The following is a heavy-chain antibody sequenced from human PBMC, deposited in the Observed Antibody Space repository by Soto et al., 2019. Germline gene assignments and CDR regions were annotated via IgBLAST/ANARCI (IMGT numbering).Heavy chain of an antibody. CDR3: ARDLAIRGWFDP. CDR1: GFTFSSYS. Sequence: GGSLRLSCAASGFTFSSYSMNWVRQAPGKGLGWVSSISSSSSYIYYADSVKGRFTISRDNAKNSLYLQMNSLRAEDTAVYYCARDLAIRGWFDPWGQGTLVTVSS. CDR2: ISSSSSYI. V-gene: IGHV3-21*01. J-gene: IGHJ5*02. D-gene: IGHD3-10*01.